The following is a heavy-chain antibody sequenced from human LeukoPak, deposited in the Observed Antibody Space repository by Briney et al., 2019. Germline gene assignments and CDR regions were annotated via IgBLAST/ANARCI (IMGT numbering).Heavy chain of an antibody. Sequence: PSETLSLTCTVSGGSISSSSYYWGWIRQPPGKGLEWIGSIYYSGSTYYNPSLKSRVTISVDTSKNQFSLKLSSVTAADTAVYYCARFCGGDCLTPRTTYWGQGTLVTVSS. V-gene: IGHV4-39*07. CDR1: GGSISSSSYY. J-gene: IGHJ4*02. D-gene: IGHD2-21*02. CDR2: IYYSGST. CDR3: ARFCGGDCLTPRTTY.